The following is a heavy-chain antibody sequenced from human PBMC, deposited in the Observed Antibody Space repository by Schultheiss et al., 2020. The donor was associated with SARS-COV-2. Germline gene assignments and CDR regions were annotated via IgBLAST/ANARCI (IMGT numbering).Heavy chain of an antibody. CDR2: IYTSGST. J-gene: IGHJ4*02. CDR1: GGSISSYY. D-gene: IGHD3-3*01. V-gene: IGHV4-4*07. Sequence: SETLSLTCTVSGGSISSYYWSWIRQPPGKGLEWIGRIYTSGSTNYNPSLKSRVTISVDTSKNQFSLKLSSVTAADTAVYYCARVHSGYDFWSGYYTFDYWGQGTLVTVSS. CDR3: ARVHSGYDFWSGYYTFDY.